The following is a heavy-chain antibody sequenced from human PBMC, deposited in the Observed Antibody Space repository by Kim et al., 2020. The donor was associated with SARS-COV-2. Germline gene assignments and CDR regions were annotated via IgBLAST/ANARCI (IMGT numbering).Heavy chain of an antibody. CDR3: TTEYYYDSSGQVYYYYGMDV. CDR2: IKSKTDRGTT. J-gene: IGHJ6*02. D-gene: IGHD3-22*01. V-gene: IGHV3-15*01. CDR1: GFTFSNAW. Sequence: GGSLRLSCAASGFTFSNAWMSWVRQAPGKGLEWVGRIKSKTDRGTTDYAAPVKGRFTISRDDSKNTLYLQMNSLKTEDTAVYYCTTEYYYDSSGQVYYYYGMDVWGQGTTVTVSS.